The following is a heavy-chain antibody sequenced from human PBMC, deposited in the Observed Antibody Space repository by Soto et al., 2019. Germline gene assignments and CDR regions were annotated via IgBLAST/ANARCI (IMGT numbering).Heavy chain of an antibody. CDR3: AKSIKEDDMVFDY. V-gene: IGHV3-7*01. J-gene: IGHJ4*02. CDR2: VRQDEGLK. CDR1: GFTFSSHW. Sequence: GGSLRLSCAASGFTFSSHWMTWVRQAPGRGLEWVASVRQDEGLKHYSDSVKGRFTISRDNAKNSLYLLLNNLRGEDTAVYYCAKSIKEDDMVFDYWGQGTLVTVSS. D-gene: IGHD1-20*01.